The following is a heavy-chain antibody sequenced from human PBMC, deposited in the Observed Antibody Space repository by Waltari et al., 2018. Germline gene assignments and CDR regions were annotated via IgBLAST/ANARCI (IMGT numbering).Heavy chain of an antibody. CDR3: AKDNVRRWDY. CDR2: IKEDGSAK. V-gene: IGHV3-7*04. Sequence: EVQLVESGGGLVQPGGSLRLSCAASGFIFSNYWMSWVRQAPGKGLEWVAEIKEDGSAKYYVDSVKGRFTISRDNAKNSLYLQMNSLRAEDTAVYYCAKDNVRRWDYWGQGTLVTVSS. J-gene: IGHJ4*02. D-gene: IGHD2-15*01. CDR1: GFIFSNYW.